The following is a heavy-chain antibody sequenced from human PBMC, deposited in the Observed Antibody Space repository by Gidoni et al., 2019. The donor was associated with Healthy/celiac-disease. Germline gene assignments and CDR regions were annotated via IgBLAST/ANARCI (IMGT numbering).Heavy chain of an antibody. J-gene: IGHJ6*02. CDR3: ARTQYGMDV. Sequence: QVQLVQSEAEVKKPGASVKVPCKHSGYTFTIYGIRWVRQTPGQWLEWLGLISAYNDNTNYAQKLQGIVTMNTDTSTSKAYIELRSLRSDDTAGYYCARTQYGMDVWGQGTTVTVAS. CDR1: GYTFTIYG. V-gene: IGHV1-18*01. CDR2: ISAYNDNT.